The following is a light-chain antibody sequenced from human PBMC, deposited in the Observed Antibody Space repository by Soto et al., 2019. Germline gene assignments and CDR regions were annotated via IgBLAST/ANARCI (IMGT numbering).Light chain of an antibody. Sequence: EILMTQSPATLSVSPGESATLSCRASQSFSTSLAWYQQKPGQAPRLLIYGSSTRATDIPARFSGSGSGTDFTLTISSLEPEDFAVYYCQQRSNWPLTFGQGTRLEIK. CDR3: QQRSNWPLT. J-gene: IGKJ5*01. CDR1: QSFSTS. CDR2: GSS. V-gene: IGKV3-15*01.